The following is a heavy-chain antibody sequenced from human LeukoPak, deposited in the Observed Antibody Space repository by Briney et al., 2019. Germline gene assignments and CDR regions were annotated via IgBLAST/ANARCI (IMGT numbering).Heavy chain of an antibody. Sequence: SETLSLTCTVSGGSISSYYWSWIRRPPGKGLEWIGYIYYSGGTNYNPSLKSRVTISVDTSKNQFSLKLSSVTAADTAVYYCARVNFPYYYDSSGYYYFDYWGQGTLVTVSS. CDR1: GGSISSYY. J-gene: IGHJ4*02. CDR3: ARVNFPYYYDSSGYYYFDY. D-gene: IGHD3-22*01. V-gene: IGHV4-59*01. CDR2: IYYSGGT.